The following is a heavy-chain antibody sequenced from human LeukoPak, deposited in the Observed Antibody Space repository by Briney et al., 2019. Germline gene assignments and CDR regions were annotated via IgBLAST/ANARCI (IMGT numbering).Heavy chain of an antibody. CDR1: GFTFSTYW. Sequence: GGSLRLSCAASGFTFSTYWMTWVRQAPGKGLEWVSYISSSSSTIYYADSVKGRFTISRDNAKNSLYLQMNSLGAEDTAVYYCARNYYDSSGYPNFDYWGQGTLVTVSS. V-gene: IGHV3-48*01. CDR2: ISSSSSTI. CDR3: ARNYYDSSGYPNFDY. J-gene: IGHJ4*02. D-gene: IGHD3-22*01.